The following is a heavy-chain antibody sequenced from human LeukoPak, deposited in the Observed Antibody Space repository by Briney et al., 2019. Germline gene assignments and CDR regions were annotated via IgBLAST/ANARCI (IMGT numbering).Heavy chain of an antibody. CDR3: ARSITIFGVAGPFDP. J-gene: IGHJ5*02. D-gene: IGHD3-3*01. CDR2: IIPIFGTA. CDR1: GGTFSSYA. Sequence: SVKVSCKASGGTFSSYAISWVRQAPGQGLEWMGGIIPIFGTANYAQKFQGRVTITADESTSTAYMELSSLRSEDTAVYCCARSITIFGVAGPFDPWGQGTLVTVSS. V-gene: IGHV1-69*01.